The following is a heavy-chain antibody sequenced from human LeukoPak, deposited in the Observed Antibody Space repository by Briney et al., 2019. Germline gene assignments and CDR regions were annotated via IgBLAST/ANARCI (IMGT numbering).Heavy chain of an antibody. J-gene: IGHJ3*02. CDR1: GYSIGSGYY. Sequence: PSETLSLTCTVSGYSIGSGYYWGWIRQPPGKGLEWIGSIYHSASTNYNPSLKSRVTISVDTSKNQFSLKLSSVTAADTAVYYCARHEGFHSSWKGFHIWGQGTMVTVSS. V-gene: IGHV4-38-2*02. D-gene: IGHD6-13*01. CDR2: IYHSAST. CDR3: ARHEGFHSSWKGFHI.